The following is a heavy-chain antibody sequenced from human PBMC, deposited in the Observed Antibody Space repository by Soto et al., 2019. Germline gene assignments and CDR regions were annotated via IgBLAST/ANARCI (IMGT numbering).Heavy chain of an antibody. CDR3: TRGPPRVQWFDP. Sequence: SETLSLTCTVSGGAVSSGTYYWSWIRQPPGKGLEWIGHIYFTGSTNFNPPLKSRVTMSLDTSRNQFSLKLSSVTAADTAVYYCTRGPPRVQWFDPWGLGTLVTVSS. CDR2: IYFTGST. V-gene: IGHV4-61*01. CDR1: GGAVSSGTYY. J-gene: IGHJ5*02.